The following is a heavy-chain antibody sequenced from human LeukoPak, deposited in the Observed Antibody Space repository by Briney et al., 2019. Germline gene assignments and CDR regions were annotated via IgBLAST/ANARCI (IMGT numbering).Heavy chain of an antibody. CDR2: ITPDGSDT. Sequence: GGSLRLSCAASGVTFSRFGMHWVRQAPGKGLEWVALITPDGSDTQYADSVKGRFTISRDNSKKTLYLQMNSVRAADTAIYDCAKDGDNNWREWLYWGPGTLVTVSS. V-gene: IGHV3-30*02. CDR3: AKDGDNNWREWLY. CDR1: GVTFSRFG. J-gene: IGHJ4*02. D-gene: IGHD1-20*01.